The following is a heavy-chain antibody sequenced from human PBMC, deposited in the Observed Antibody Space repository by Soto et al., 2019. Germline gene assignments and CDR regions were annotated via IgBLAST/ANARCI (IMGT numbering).Heavy chain of an antibody. CDR3: ARYRIAPDLSDFDY. CDR2: IRGKAYGGTT. CDR1: GFNFGGYA. Sequence: PGGSLRLSCTASGFNFGGYALSWVRLAPGKGLEWVGSIRGKAYGGTTEYAASVRGRLTISRDDSRSIAYLQMNSLKTEDTAVYYCARYRIAPDLSDFDYWGRGTLVTVSS. D-gene: IGHD1-1*01. V-gene: IGHV3-49*04. J-gene: IGHJ4*02.